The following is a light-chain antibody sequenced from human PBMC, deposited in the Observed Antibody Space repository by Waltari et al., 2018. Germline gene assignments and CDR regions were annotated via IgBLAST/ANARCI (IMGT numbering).Light chain of an antibody. J-gene: IGLJ2*01. CDR2: EVS. Sequence: QSALTQPASVSGSPGQSITISCTGTSSDVGSYDLVSWYQQHPGKAPKLMIFEVSKRPSGVSTRFSGSKSGTTASLTISGLLAEDEADYYCCSYAGSGTLVFGGGTKLTVL. CDR3: CSYAGSGTLV. V-gene: IGLV2-23*02. CDR1: SSDVGSYDL.